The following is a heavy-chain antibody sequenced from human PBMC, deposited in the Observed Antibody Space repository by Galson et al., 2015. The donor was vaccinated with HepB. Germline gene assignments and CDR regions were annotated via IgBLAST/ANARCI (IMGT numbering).Heavy chain of an antibody. Sequence: SVKVSCKASGYTFSGHYMHWVRKAPGQGLEWMGWINPNSGGTNYAQKFQGRVTMTRDTSISTAYMELSRLRSDDTAVYYCARVKSYDYGMDVWGQGTTVTVSS. CDR2: INPNSGGT. CDR3: ARVKSYDYGMDV. CDR1: GYTFSGHY. J-gene: IGHJ6*02. V-gene: IGHV1-2*02. D-gene: IGHD2-21*01.